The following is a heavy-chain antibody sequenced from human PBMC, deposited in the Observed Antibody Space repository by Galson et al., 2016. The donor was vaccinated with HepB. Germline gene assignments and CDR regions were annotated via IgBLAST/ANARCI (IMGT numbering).Heavy chain of an antibody. D-gene: IGHD5-18*01. Sequence: SVKVSCKASGYTFTSHYMHWLRQAPGQGLEWMGIINPSGGGTSNAEKFQDRVTMTRDTSTDTVYMELSRLRSEDTAMYYCAREGIQLWSFKYWGQGTLVTVSS. V-gene: IGHV1-46*01. CDR2: INPSGGGT. CDR3: AREGIQLWSFKY. CDR1: GYTFTSHY. J-gene: IGHJ4*02.